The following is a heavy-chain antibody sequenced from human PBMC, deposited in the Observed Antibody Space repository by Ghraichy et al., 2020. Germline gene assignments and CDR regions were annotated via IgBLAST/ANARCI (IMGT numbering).Heavy chain of an antibody. CDR2: IIPIFGTA. V-gene: IGHV1-69*13. Sequence: SVKVSCKASGGTFSSYAISWVRQAPGQGLEWMGGIIPIFGTANYAQKFQGRVTITADESTSTAYMELSSLRSEDTAVYYCARAPEVGYCSGGSCPGGYYYYYMDVWGKGTTVTVSS. CDR3: ARAPEVGYCSGGSCPGGYYYYYMDV. CDR1: GGTFSSYA. D-gene: IGHD2-15*01. J-gene: IGHJ6*03.